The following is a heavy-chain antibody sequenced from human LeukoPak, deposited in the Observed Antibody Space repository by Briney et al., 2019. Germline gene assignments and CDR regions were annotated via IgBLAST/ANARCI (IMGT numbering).Heavy chain of an antibody. D-gene: IGHD3-22*01. Sequence: PSETLSLTCTVSGGSISSSSYYWGWLRQPPGKGLEWIGSIYYSGSTYYNPSLKSRVTISVDTSKNQFSLKLSSVTAADTAVYYCARSRQIIDYYDSSGYYPDAFDIWGQGTMVTVSS. CDR1: GGSISSSSYY. V-gene: IGHV4-39*01. J-gene: IGHJ3*02. CDR2: IYYSGST. CDR3: ARSRQIIDYYDSSGYYPDAFDI.